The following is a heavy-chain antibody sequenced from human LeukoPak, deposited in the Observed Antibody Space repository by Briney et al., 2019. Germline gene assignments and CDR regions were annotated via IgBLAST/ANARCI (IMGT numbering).Heavy chain of an antibody. J-gene: IGHJ4*02. Sequence: GGSLRLSCAASGFTFSSYWMNWARQAPGKGLEWVGRVKNRGDGRTTDYAAPVKGRFIISRDDSKKTVYLQMDSLKTEDTAVYFCTTEYFGGFEYWGQGTLVTVSS. CDR2: VKNRGDGRTT. D-gene: IGHD3-16*01. V-gene: IGHV3-15*07. CDR1: GFTFSSYW. CDR3: TTEYFGGFEY.